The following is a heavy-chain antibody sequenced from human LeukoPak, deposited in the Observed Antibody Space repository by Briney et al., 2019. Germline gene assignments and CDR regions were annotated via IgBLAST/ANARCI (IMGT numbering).Heavy chain of an antibody. CDR2: IWYDGSNK. CDR1: GFTFSSYG. CDR3: AREPYRRAPNYYYYGMDV. V-gene: IGHV3-33*01. Sequence: SGGSLRLSCAASGFTFSSYGMHWVRQAPGKGLEWVAVIWYDGSNKYYADSVKDRFTISRDNSKNTLYLQMNSLRAEDTAVYYCAREPYRRAPNYYYYGMDVWGQGTTVTVSS. D-gene: IGHD1-14*01. J-gene: IGHJ6*02.